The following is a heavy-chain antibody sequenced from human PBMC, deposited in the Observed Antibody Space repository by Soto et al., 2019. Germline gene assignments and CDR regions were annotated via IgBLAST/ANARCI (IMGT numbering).Heavy chain of an antibody. J-gene: IGHJ4*02. D-gene: IGHD3-10*02. CDR1: GFTFSSYA. CDR3: ARTVFGELLAFDY. Sequence: QVQLVESGGGVVQPGRSLRLSCAASGFTFSSYAMHWVRQAPGKGLEWVAVISYDGSNKYYADSVKGRFTISRDNSKNTLYLQMISLRAEDTAVYYCARTVFGELLAFDYWGQGTLVTVSS. CDR2: ISYDGSNK. V-gene: IGHV3-30-3*01.